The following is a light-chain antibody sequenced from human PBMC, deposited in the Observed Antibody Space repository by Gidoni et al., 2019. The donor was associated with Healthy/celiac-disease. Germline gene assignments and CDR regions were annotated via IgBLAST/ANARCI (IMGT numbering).Light chain of an antibody. CDR2: DAS. V-gene: IGKV3-11*01. CDR1: QSVSSY. Sequence: EIVLTQSPATLSLSPGERATLSCRASQSVSSYLAWYQQKPGQAPRLLIYDASNRATGIPARFSGSGSGTDFTLTISSLEPEDFAVYYCQQRSNWHYTFXQXTKLXIK. CDR3: QQRSNWHYT. J-gene: IGKJ2*01.